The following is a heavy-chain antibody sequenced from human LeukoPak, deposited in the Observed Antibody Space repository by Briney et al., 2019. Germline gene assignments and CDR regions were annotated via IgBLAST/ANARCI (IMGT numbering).Heavy chain of an antibody. J-gene: IGHJ6*03. CDR1: GGTFSSYA. CDR3: ARGEVDSPYYYYYYMDV. Sequence: GASVKVSCKASGGTFSSYAISWVRQAPGQGLEWMGGIIPIFGTANYAQKFQGRVTITTDESTSTAYMELSSLRSEDTAVYYCARGEVDSPYYYYYYMDVWGKGTTVTVSS. CDR2: IIPIFGTA. V-gene: IGHV1-69*05. D-gene: IGHD5-12*01.